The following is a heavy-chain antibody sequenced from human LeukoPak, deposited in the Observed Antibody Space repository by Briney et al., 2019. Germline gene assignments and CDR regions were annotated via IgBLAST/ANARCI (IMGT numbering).Heavy chain of an antibody. J-gene: IGHJ4*02. CDR2: IKSKADGGTT. D-gene: IGHD2/OR15-2a*01. CDR3: TTEYYASGALTPIDY. V-gene: IGHV3-15*01. CDR1: GFTFSSYS. Sequence: GGSQRLSCAASGFTFSSYSMNWVRQAPGKGLEWVGRIKSKADGGTTDYAAPVKGRFTISRDDSKNTLYLQMNSLKTEDTAVYYCTTEYYASGALTPIDYWGQGTLVTVSS.